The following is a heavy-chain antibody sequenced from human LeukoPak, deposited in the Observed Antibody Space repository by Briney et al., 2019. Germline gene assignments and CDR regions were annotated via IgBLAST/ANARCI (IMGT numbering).Heavy chain of an antibody. CDR2: IYYSGST. Sequence: PSETLFLTCTVSGGSISSYYWSWIRQPPGKGLEWIGYIYYSGSTNYNPSLKSRVTISVDTSKNQFSLKLSSVTAADTAVYYCAYSSGWYYFDYWGQGALVTVSS. CDR1: GGSISSYY. J-gene: IGHJ4*02. D-gene: IGHD6-19*01. CDR3: AYSSGWYYFDY. V-gene: IGHV4-59*08.